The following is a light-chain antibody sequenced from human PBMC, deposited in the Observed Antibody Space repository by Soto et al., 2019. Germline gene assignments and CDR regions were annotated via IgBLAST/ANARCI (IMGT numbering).Light chain of an antibody. CDR2: GAS. CDR1: QSVRSN. CDR3: QQYNNWPPYT. J-gene: IGKJ2*01. V-gene: IGKV3-15*01. Sequence: EIVMTQSPATLSVSPGERATLSCRASQSVRSNLAWFQQKPGQAPRLLIYGASTRATGIPARFSGSGSVTEFTLTISSLQSEDVAVYYCQQYNNWPPYTFGQGTKLEIK.